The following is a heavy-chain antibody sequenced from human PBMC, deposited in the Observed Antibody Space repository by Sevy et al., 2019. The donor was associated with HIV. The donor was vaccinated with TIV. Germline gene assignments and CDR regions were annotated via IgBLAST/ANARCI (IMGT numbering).Heavy chain of an antibody. D-gene: IGHD5-18*01. Sequence: GGSLRLSCAASGFTFRSYSMNWVRQAPGKGLEWLSYISRSSRTIYYAESVEGRFTISSDNAKNSLYLQMDSLRGEDTGTYYCAGGYGGGWPQGVWSDNWGQGTLVTVSS. CDR3: AGGYGGGWPQGVWSDN. V-gene: IGHV3-48*01. J-gene: IGHJ4*02. CDR2: ISRSSRTI. CDR1: GFTFRSYS.